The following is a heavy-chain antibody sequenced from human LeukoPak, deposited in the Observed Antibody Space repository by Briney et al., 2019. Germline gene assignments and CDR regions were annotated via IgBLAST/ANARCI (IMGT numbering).Heavy chain of an antibody. CDR1: GYTFTSYD. CDR2: MNPNSGNT. J-gene: IGHJ4*02. V-gene: IGHV1-8*01. Sequence: VASVTASCKASGYTFTSYDINWVRQATGQGLEWMGWMNPNSGNTGQAQKFQGRITMTRNTSISTAYMEPSSLRPEDTAVYYCAKYKSGDYFDSVKRYYFDQWGQGTPVTVSS. CDR3: AKYKSGDYFDSVKRYYFDQ. D-gene: IGHD3-9*01.